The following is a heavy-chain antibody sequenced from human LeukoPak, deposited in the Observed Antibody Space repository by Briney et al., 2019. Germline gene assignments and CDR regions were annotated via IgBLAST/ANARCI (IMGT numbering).Heavy chain of an antibody. J-gene: IGHJ4*02. CDR2: IYYSGST. V-gene: IGHV4-39*01. D-gene: IGHD5-24*01. CDR3: ARGDGYTYSLDS. Sequence: PSETLSLTCTVSGGSISSSSYYWGWIRQPPGKGLEWIGSIYYSGSTYYNPSLKSRVTISVDTSKNQLSLKLSSVTAADRAVYYCARGDGYTYSLDSWGQGTLVTVSS. CDR1: GGSISSSSYY.